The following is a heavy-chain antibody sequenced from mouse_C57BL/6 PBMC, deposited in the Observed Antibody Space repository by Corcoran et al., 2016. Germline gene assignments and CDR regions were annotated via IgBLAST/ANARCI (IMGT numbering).Heavy chain of an antibody. CDR3: ARYWDDFDY. Sequence: EVQLQQSGPVLVKPGASVEMSCKASGYTFTDYYMNWVKQSHGKSLEWIGVINPYNGGTSYNQKFKGKATLTVDKSSSTAYMELNSLTSEDSAVYYCARYWDDFDYWGQGTTLTVSS. V-gene: IGHV1-19*01. CDR2: INPYNGGT. D-gene: IGHD4-1*01. CDR1: GYTFTDYY. J-gene: IGHJ2*01.